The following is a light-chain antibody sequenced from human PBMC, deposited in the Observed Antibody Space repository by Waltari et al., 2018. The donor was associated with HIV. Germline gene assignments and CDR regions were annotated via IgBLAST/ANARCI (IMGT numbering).Light chain of an antibody. Sequence: QSALTQPPSASGSPGQSVTISCTGTSSDVGGYNSVSWYQQHPGKVPKLVIYEVTKWPSGVPDRFSGFKSGNTASLTVSGLQAEDEADYYCSSYAGSNHVFGTGTKVTVL. V-gene: IGLV2-8*01. CDR2: EVT. CDR1: SSDVGGYNS. CDR3: SSYAGSNHV. J-gene: IGLJ1*01.